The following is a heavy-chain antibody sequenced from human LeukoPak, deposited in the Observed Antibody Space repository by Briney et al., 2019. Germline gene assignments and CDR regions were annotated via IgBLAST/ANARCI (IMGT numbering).Heavy chain of an antibody. CDR3: AKDVREIVVLVAATRIAVAGNFDY. D-gene: IGHD2-15*01. J-gene: IGHJ4*02. CDR1: GFTFSSYG. V-gene: IGHV3-30*18. CDR2: ISYDGSNK. Sequence: GRSLRLSCAASGFTFSSYGMHWVRQAPGKGLEWVAVISYDGSNKYYADSVKGRFTISRDNSKNTLYLQMNSLRAEDTAVYYCAKDVREIVVLVAATRIAVAGNFDYWGQGTLVTVSS.